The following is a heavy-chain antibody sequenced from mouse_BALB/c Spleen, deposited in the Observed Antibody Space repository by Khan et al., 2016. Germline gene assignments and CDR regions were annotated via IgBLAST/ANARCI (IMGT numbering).Heavy chain of an antibody. CDR3: ARGQFITTATPAY. CDR1: GYIFTNYG. D-gene: IGHD1-2*01. J-gene: IGHJ3*01. Sequence: QVQLQQSGPELKKPGETVKISCKASGYIFTNYGMNWVKQAPGKGLKWMAWINTYTGEPTYADDFKGRFAFSLETSASTAYLQINNLKNEDTATYFCARGQFITTATPAYWGQGTLVTVSA. V-gene: IGHV9-3-1*01. CDR2: INTYTGEP.